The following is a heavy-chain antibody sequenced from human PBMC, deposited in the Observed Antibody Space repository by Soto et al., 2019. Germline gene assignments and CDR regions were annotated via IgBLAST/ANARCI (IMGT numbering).Heavy chain of an antibody. Sequence: ETLSLTCAVYGGSFSGYYWSWIRQPPGKGLEWIGEINHSGSTNYNPSLKSRVTISVDTSKNQFSLKLSSVTAADTAVYYCARDEPSNYDFWSGPNTPGYYGMDVWGQGTTVTVSS. CDR3: ARDEPSNYDFWSGPNTPGYYGMDV. J-gene: IGHJ6*02. CDR2: INHSGST. CDR1: GGSFSGYY. D-gene: IGHD3-3*01. V-gene: IGHV4-34*01.